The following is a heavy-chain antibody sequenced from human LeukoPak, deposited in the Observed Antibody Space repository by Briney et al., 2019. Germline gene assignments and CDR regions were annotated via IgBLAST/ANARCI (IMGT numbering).Heavy chain of an antibody. CDR1: GGSFSGYY. V-gene: IGHV4-34*01. D-gene: IGHD2-8*01. Sequence: SETLSLTCAVYGGSFSGYYWSWIRQPPGKGLEWIGEINHSGSTNYNPSLKSRVTISVDTSKNQFSLKLCSVTAADTAVYYCAREWAPFDPWGQGTLVTVSS. CDR3: AREWAPFDP. J-gene: IGHJ5*02. CDR2: INHSGST.